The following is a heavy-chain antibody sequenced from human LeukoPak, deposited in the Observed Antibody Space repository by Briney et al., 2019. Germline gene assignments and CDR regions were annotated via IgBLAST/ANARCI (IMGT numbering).Heavy chain of an antibody. CDR3: ARDGYSGNDGL. CDR2: IYHSGST. V-gene: IGHV4-59*01. CDR1: GGSISSYY. Sequence: ASETLSLTCTVSGGSISSYYWSWIRQPPGKGLEWIGYIYHSGSTKYNPSLKSRVTISVDTSRNQFSLKMSSVTAADTAVYYCARDGYSGNDGLWGQGTLVTVSS. J-gene: IGHJ4*02. D-gene: IGHD5-12*01.